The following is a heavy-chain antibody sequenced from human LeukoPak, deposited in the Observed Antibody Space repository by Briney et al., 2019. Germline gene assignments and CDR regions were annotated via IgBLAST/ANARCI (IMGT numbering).Heavy chain of an antibody. CDR2: ISSSGSSI. CDR3: ARDSGGTYRFFDY. J-gene: IGHJ4*02. CDR1: GFIFSDYY. V-gene: IGHV3-11*01. D-gene: IGHD3-10*01. Sequence: GGSLRLSCAASGFIFSDYYMSWIRQAPGKGLEWVSYISSSGSSIYYADSVKGRLTISRDNAKNSLYLQMNSLRAEDTAVYYCARDSGGTYRFFDYWGQGTLVTVSS.